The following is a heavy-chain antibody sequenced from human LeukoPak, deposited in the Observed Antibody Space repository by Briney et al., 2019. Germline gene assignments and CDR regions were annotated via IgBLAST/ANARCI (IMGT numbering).Heavy chain of an antibody. CDR2: ISAYNGNT. CDR1: GYTFTSYG. Sequence: ASVKVFCKASGYTFTSYGISWVRQAPGQGLEWMGWISAYNGNTNYAQKLQGRVTMTTDTSTSTAYMELRSLRSDDTAVYYCARITMVRPPDNYWGQGTLVTVSS. V-gene: IGHV1-18*01. J-gene: IGHJ4*02. D-gene: IGHD3-10*01. CDR3: ARITMVRPPDNY.